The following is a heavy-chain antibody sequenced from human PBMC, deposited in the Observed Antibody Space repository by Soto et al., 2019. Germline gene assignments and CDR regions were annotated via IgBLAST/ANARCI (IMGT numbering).Heavy chain of an antibody. Sequence: WTWIRPRPGNGLEWIRNINYSGNTYYNPSLKSRATISTDTSKNHYSLNLISMTAADTAVYYCARAVSNAFDVWGQGTMVTVSS. CDR3: ARAVSNAFDV. J-gene: IGHJ3*01. V-gene: IGHV4-31*02. CDR2: INYSGNT. D-gene: IGHD4-4*01.